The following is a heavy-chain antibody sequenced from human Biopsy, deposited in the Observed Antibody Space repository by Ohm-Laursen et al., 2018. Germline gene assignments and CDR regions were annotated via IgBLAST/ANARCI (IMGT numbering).Heavy chain of an antibody. V-gene: IGHV1-69*11. CDR2: IIPILRTT. CDR3: AREAIGYQLPCDD. CDR1: TGTFNSYG. D-gene: IGHD2-2*01. Sequence: SSVKVSCKVPTGTFNSYGIIWVRQAPGQGLEWMGRIIPILRTTAYAQTFLGRVTITADSPTSTVDMELTSLTSDDTAVYFCAREAIGYQLPCDDWGQGTLVTVSS. J-gene: IGHJ4*02.